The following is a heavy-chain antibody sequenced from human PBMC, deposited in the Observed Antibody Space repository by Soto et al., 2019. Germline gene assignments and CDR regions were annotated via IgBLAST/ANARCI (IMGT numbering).Heavy chain of an antibody. CDR1: GFSLNTYAVG. V-gene: IGHV2-5*02. Sequence: QITLKETGPTLVKPTQTLTLTCNVPGFSLNTYAVGVGSIRQPPGKALKWLALIYWDDDKRYSPSLRSRLTITKDTSKNQVVLTMTNMDPVDTVTYYCARALGSWGAYYFDYWGQGTLVTVSS. CDR2: IYWDDDK. D-gene: IGHD3-16*01. CDR3: ARALGSWGAYYFDY. J-gene: IGHJ4*02.